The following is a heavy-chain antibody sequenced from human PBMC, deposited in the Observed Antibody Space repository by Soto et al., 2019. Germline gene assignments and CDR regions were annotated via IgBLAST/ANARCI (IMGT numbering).Heavy chain of an antibody. Sequence: QVQLVQSGAEVKKPWSSVKVSCKASGGTFSSSVISWVRQAPGQGLEWMAGTIPIFGTENYAQKFQGRVTVSADNSTSTAYMELSSLRSDDTAVYYCASQSGSGSYSAWGQGTLVTVSS. CDR2: TIPIFGTE. V-gene: IGHV1-69*06. CDR1: GGTFSSSV. CDR3: ASQSGSGSYSA. J-gene: IGHJ5*02. D-gene: IGHD3-10*01.